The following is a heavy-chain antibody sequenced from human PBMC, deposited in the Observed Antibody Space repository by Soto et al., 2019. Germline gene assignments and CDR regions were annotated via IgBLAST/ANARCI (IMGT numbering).Heavy chain of an antibody. Sequence: PGGSLRLSCTGSGFTFSAFAIYLVRQAPGKGLECVPRISYDGTNEDYAKSVRGRFTISRDNSKNTLYLDMNSMSAEHSAVYFCARGVVREPAYFDYWGQGTLVTVS. CDR3: ARGVVREPAYFDY. D-gene: IGHD3-10*01. V-gene: IGHV3-30*03. J-gene: IGHJ4*02. CDR1: GFTFSAFA. CDR2: ISYDGTNE.